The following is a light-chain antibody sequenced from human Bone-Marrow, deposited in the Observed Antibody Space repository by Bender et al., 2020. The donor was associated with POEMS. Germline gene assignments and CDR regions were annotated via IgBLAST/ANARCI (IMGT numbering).Light chain of an antibody. Sequence: QSVLTQPPSASGTPGQRVTVSCSGSSSNIGSHTVNWYQQVPGTAPKLLIYSNNQRGVPDRFSGSKSGTSASLAISGLQSEDEADYYCVAWDDTLNGWVFGGGTKLTVL. CDR1: SSNIGSHT. V-gene: IGLV1-44*01. J-gene: IGLJ2*01. CDR2: SNN. CDR3: VAWDDTLNGWV.